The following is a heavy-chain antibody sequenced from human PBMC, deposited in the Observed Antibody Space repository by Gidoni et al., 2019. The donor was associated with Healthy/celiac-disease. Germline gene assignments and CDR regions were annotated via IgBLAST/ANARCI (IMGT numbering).Heavy chain of an antibody. D-gene: IGHD3-10*01. CDR3: AVLGSGSVLD. CDR2: INPSGGNK. Sequence: QVQLVQSGAEVKKPGASVKVSCKASGYTFTSYYMHWVRHAPGQGLEWMGIINPSGGNKSYTQKFQVTVTMNRYTSTSTVYMRMSSLRSEDTAVYYCAVLGSGSVLDWGQGTLVTVSS. V-gene: IGHV1-46*01. J-gene: IGHJ4*02. CDR1: GYTFTSYY.